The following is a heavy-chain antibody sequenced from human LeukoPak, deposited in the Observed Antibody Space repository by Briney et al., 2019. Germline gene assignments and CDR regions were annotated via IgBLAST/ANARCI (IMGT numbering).Heavy chain of an antibody. CDR3: AKYYYGSGSFSFDY. J-gene: IGHJ4*02. CDR2: ISGVGDPT. Sequence: HAGGSLRLSCAASGFAFSSYAMSWVRQAPGKGLEWGSAISGVGDPTYYADSVKGRFTISRDNSKNTLYLQMTSLGAGDTAVYYCAKYYYGSGSFSFDYWGQGTLVTVSS. V-gene: IGHV3-23*01. CDR1: GFAFSSYA. D-gene: IGHD3-10*01.